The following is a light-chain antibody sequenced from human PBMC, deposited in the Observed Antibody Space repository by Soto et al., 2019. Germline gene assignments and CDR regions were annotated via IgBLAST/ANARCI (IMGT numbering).Light chain of an antibody. J-gene: IGKJ1*01. V-gene: IGKV3-20*01. CDR1: QSVTNTY. Sequence: VLTQSPGTLSLYPGGRATLSCRASQSVTNTYLAWYQQKPGQAPRLLIYAASSRATGIPDRFSGSGSGTDFTLTISRLEPEDFAVYYCQQYGSSVWTFGQGSKVDI. CDR3: QQYGSSVWT. CDR2: AAS.